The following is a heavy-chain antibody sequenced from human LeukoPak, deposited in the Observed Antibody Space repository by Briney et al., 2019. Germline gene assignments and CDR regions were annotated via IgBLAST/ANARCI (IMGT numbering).Heavy chain of an antibody. V-gene: IGHV4-30-4*01. CDR1: GGSISSGDYY. J-gene: IGHJ4*02. D-gene: IGHD3-22*01. CDR2: IYYSGST. Sequence: SETLSLTCTVSGGSISSGDYYWSWIRQPPGKGLEWIGYIYYSGSTYYNPSLKSRVTISVDTSKNQFSLKLSSVTAADTAVYYCATVGYYYDSSGYYYYFDYWGQGTLVTVSS. CDR3: ATVGYYYDSSGYYYYFDY.